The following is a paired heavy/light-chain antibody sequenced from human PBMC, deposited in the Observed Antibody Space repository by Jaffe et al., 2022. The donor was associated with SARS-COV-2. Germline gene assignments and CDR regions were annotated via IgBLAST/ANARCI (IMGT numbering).Heavy chain of an antibody. V-gene: IGHV3-30-3*01. D-gene: IGHD2-21*02. Sequence: QVQLVESGGGVVQPGRSLRLSCAASGFTFSSYAMHWVRQAPGKGLEWVAVISYDGSNKYYADSVKGRFTISRDNSKNTLYLQMNSLRAEDTAVYYCARDQLDMSNSGDYYYYYYGMDVWGQGTTVTVSS. CDR3: ARDQLDMSNSGDYYYYYYGMDV. J-gene: IGHJ6*02. CDR2: ISYDGSNK. CDR1: GFTFSSYA.
Light chain of an antibody. CDR3: QQLNSYPHT. V-gene: IGKV1-9*01. J-gene: IGKJ4*01. Sequence: DIQLTQSPSFLSASVGDRVTITCRASQGISSYLAWYQQKPGKAPKLLIYAASTLQSGVPSRFSGSGSGTEFTLTISSLQPEDFATYYCQQLNSYPHTFGGGTKVEIK. CDR1: QGISSY. CDR2: AAS.